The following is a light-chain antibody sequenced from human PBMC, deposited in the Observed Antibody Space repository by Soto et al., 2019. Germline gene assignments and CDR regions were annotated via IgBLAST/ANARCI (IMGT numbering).Light chain of an antibody. J-gene: IGLJ1*01. Sequence: QSVLTQPASVSGSPGQSITISCTGTSSDVGGYNSVSWYQQHPGKAPKLMIYDVTNRPSGTSNRFSGSKSGNTASLTISGLQAEDEADYYCTSYTRSSAPNYVFGTGTKLTVL. V-gene: IGLV2-14*03. CDR3: TSYTRSSAPNYV. CDR1: SSDVGGYNS. CDR2: DVT.